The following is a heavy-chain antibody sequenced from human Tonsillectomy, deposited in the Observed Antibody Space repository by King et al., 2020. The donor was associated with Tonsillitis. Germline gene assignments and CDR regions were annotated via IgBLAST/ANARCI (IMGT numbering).Heavy chain of an antibody. CDR3: PTGPYFDF. V-gene: IGHV3-15*01. CDR1: GFTFSNAW. J-gene: IGHJ4*02. Sequence: VQLVESGGGLVKPGGSLRVSCAASGFTFSNAWMTWVRQAPGTGPEWVGRIKSKTDGGTTDYAAPVKGRFTISRDESKNTLYLQMISLKTEDTAVYYCPTGPYFDFWGQGSLVPVPS. CDR2: IKSKTDGGTT.